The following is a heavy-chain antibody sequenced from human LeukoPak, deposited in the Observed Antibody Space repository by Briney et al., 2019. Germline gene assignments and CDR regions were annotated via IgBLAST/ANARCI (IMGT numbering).Heavy chain of an antibody. CDR2: ISYDGSNK. V-gene: IGHV3-30*18. J-gene: IGHJ3*02. CDR3: AQAVKGYSYGDDAFDI. D-gene: IGHD5-18*01. CDR1: GSTFSSFA. Sequence: GGSLRLSCAASGSTFSSFAIHWVRQVPGKGLEWVTAISYDGSNKYYADSVKGRFTISRDNSKNTAYVQMNSLRLEDTAVYYCAQAVKGYSYGDDAFDIWGQGTMVIVSS.